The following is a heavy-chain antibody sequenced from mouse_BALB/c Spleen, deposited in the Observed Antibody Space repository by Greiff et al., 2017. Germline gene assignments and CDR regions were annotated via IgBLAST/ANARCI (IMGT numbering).Heavy chain of an antibody. CDR3: ARSTFAY. V-gene: IGHV1-87*01. J-gene: IGHJ3*01. D-gene: IGHD6-1*01. CDR2: IYPGDGDT. CDR1: GYTFTSYW. Sequence: QVQLQQSGAELARPGASVKLSCKASGYTFTSYWMQWVKQRPGQGLEWIGAIYPGDGDTRYTQKFKGKATLTADKSSSTAYMQLSSLASGDSAVYYCARSTFAYWGQGTLVTVSA.